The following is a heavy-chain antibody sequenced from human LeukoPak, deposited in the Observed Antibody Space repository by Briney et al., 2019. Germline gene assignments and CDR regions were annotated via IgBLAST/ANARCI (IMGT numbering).Heavy chain of an antibody. CDR1: GFNFSNYA. J-gene: IGHJ6*03. CDR3: AKARYRRGYYYYYYMDV. CDR2: ISGSGNYT. Sequence: GGSLRLSCVASGFNFSNYAMTWVRQAPGKGLEWVSTISGSGNYTYYADSVRGRFTISRDNSKNTLYLQMNSLRAEDTAVYYCAKARYRRGYYYYYYMDVWGKGTTVTVSS. V-gene: IGHV3-23*01. D-gene: IGHD5-12*01.